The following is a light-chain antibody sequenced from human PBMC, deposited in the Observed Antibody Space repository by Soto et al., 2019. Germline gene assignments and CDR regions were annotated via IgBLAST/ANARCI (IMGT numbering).Light chain of an antibody. CDR1: SSDVGGYNY. CDR2: EVS. CDR3: SSYTSSSSDQV. J-gene: IGLJ1*01. Sequence: QSALTQPASVSGSPGQSITISCTGTSSDVGGYNYVSWYQQHPGKAPKLMIYEVSNRPSGVSNRFSGSKSGNTASLTLSGLHAEDEADYYCSSYTSSSSDQVFGTGTKLTVL. V-gene: IGLV2-14*01.